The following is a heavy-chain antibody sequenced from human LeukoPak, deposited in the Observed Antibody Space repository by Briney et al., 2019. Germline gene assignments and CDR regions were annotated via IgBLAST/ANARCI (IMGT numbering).Heavy chain of an antibody. J-gene: IGHJ4*02. Sequence: ASVKVSCKSSGYTFTAYYMHWVRQAPGQGLEWLGWINPNSGVTNYAQKFQGRVTMTRDMSISTAYMELSRLRSDDTAVYYCARLKLLGYCSGGSCYAAVEPFDYWGQGTLVTVSS. CDR3: ARLKLLGYCSGGSCYAAVEPFDY. CDR1: GYTFTAYY. CDR2: INPNSGVT. V-gene: IGHV1-2*02. D-gene: IGHD2-15*01.